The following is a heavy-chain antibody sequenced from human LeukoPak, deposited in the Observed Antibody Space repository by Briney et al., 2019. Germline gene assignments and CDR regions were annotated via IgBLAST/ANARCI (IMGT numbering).Heavy chain of an antibody. CDR3: ARYQDGATYNDAFDI. V-gene: IGHV3-7*01. CDR1: GFSFSTYW. D-gene: IGHD4/OR15-4a*01. Sequence: GGSLRLSCAASGFSFSTYWMTWVRQAPGKGPEWVANIKEDGSEKFYMDSVKGRFTISRDNAKNSLYLQVNSLRAEDTAVYFCARYQDGATYNDAFDIWGQGTMVSVSS. CDR2: IKEDGSEK. J-gene: IGHJ3*02.